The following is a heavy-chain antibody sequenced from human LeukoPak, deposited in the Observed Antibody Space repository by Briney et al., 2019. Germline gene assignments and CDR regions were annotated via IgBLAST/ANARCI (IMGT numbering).Heavy chain of an antibody. Sequence: ASVKVSCKASGYTFTGYYTHWVRQAPGQGLEWMGWINPNSGGTNYAQKFQGRVTMTRDTSISTAYMELSRLRSDDTAEYYCARYLGFNYYGSGSYGKRGTFDYWGQGTLVTVSS. CDR2: INPNSGGT. CDR3: ARYLGFNYYGSGSYGKRGTFDY. J-gene: IGHJ4*02. V-gene: IGHV1-2*02. D-gene: IGHD3-10*01. CDR1: GYTFTGYY.